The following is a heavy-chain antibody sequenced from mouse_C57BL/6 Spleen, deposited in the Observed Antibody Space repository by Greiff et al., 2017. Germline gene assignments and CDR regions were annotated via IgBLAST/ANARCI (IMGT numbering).Heavy chain of an antibody. CDR3: ARHDGYYVDY. D-gene: IGHD2-3*01. J-gene: IGHJ2*01. V-gene: IGHV5-9*04. Sequence: EVKLVESGGGLVKPGGSLKLSCAASGFTFSSYTMSWVRQTPEKRLAWVATISGGGGNTYYPDSVKGRFTISRDNAKNTLYLQMSSLRSEDTAVYYCARHDGYYVDYWGQGTTLTVSS. CDR2: ISGGGGNT. CDR1: GFTFSSYT.